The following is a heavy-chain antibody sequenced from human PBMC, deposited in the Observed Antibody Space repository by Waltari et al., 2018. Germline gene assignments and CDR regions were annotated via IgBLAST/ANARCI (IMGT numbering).Heavy chain of an antibody. J-gene: IGHJ3*01. CDR1: GGSLRGGNSY. CDR3: ARDDVGAPDAFDV. CDR2: MYYSGYT. Sequence: QVQLQESGPGLVKPSQTLSLTCTVSGGSLRGGNSYWSWIRQPAGKGLEWIGHMYYSGYTYYNPSLKSRVTISVDTSKNSFSLKLSSVTAADTGIYYCARDDVGAPDAFDVWGQGAMVTVSS. D-gene: IGHD1-26*01. V-gene: IGHV4-61*09.